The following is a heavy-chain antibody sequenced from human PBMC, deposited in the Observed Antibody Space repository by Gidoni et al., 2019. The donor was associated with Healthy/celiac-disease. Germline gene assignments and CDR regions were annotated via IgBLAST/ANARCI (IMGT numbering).Heavy chain of an antibody. Sequence: VQLVESGGCLVQPGGSLRLSCPASASTVSSNYMSWVRQAPGRGQEWVSVSYSGGSTYYADSVKGRFTISRDNSKNTLYLQMNNLRAEDTAVYYCARDLCDNVPSGGMDVWGQGTTVTVSS. CDR1: ASTVSSNY. V-gene: IGHV3-66*01. D-gene: IGHD3-10*02. CDR3: ARDLCDNVPSGGMDV. J-gene: IGHJ6*02. CDR2: SYSGGST.